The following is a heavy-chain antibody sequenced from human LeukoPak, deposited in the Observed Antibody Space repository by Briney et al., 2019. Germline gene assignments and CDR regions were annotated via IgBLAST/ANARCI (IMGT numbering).Heavy chain of an antibody. Sequence: SQTLSLTCAISGDSVSSNSAAWNWIRQSPSSGLEWLGRTYYRSKWYNDYAVSVKSRITINPDTSKNQFSLQLNSVTPEDTAVYYCARALDSSGYRFDYWGQGTLVTVSS. CDR2: TYYRSKWYN. V-gene: IGHV6-1*01. D-gene: IGHD3-22*01. CDR3: ARALDSSGYRFDY. J-gene: IGHJ4*02. CDR1: GDSVSSNSAA.